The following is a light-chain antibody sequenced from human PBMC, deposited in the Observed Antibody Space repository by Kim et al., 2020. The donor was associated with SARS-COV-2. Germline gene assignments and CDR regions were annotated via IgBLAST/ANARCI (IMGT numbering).Light chain of an antibody. J-gene: IGKJ2*01. V-gene: IGKV3-15*01. Sequence: EIVMTQSPATLSVSPGERATLSCRASQSVSSNLAWYQQKPGQAPRLLIYGASTRATGIPVRFSGSGSGTEFTLTISSLQSEDFAVYYCQQYNNWPPATFGQGTKLEI. CDR2: GAS. CDR3: QQYNNWPPAT. CDR1: QSVSSN.